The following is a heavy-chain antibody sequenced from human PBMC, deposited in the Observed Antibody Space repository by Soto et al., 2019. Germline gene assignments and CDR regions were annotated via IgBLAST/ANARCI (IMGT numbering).Heavy chain of an antibody. J-gene: IGHJ3*02. D-gene: IGHD1-1*01. CDR2: INHSGST. CDR3: ARVREGYSDPPHIHGAFDI. CDR1: GGSFSGYY. Sequence: QVQLQQWGAGLLKPSETLSVTCAVYGGSFSGYYWSWIRQPPGKGLEWIGEINHSGSTNYNPSLKSRVTISVDTSKNQFSLKLSSVTAADTAVYYCARVREGYSDPPHIHGAFDIWGQGTMVTVST. V-gene: IGHV4-34*01.